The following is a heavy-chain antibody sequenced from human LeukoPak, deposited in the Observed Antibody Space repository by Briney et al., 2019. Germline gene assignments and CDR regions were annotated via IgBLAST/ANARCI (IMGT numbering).Heavy chain of an antibody. CDR3: ARDKGPYWYFDL. J-gene: IGHJ2*01. V-gene: IGHV4-59*01. CDR1: DGTISSYY. CDR2: IYNSGST. Sequence: SETLSLTCAGSDGTISSYYWNWIRQPPGKGLEWIGNIYNSGSTDYNPSLKSRVTISVNLSKKQISLKLTSVTAADTALYYCARDKGPYWYFDLWGRGTLVTVSS.